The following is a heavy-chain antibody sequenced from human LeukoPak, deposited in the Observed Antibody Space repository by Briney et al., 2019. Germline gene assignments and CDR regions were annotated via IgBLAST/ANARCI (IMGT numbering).Heavy chain of an antibody. D-gene: IGHD4-23*01. CDR1: GGSISISNSNW. Sequence: SETLSLTCAVSGGSISISNSNWWSCVRQPPGKGLEWIGEIYHSGSTNYNPSLKSRVTISVDKSKNQCSLKLSSVTAADTAVYYCARDLHGGNSFTSDWYFDLWGRGTLVTVSS. J-gene: IGHJ2*01. CDR2: IYHSGST. V-gene: IGHV4-4*02. CDR3: ARDLHGGNSFTSDWYFDL.